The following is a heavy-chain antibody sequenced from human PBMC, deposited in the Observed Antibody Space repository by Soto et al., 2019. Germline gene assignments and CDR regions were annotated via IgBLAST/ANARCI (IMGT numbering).Heavy chain of an antibody. CDR1: WSYA. CDR2: ISGSGGST. D-gene: IGHD1-1*01. Sequence: WSYAMSWGRPASGKGLEWVSAISGSGGSTYYADSVKGRFTISRDNSKNTLYLQMNSLRAEDTAVYYCAKDLWGYNWNSPGPWAQGTLVPVSS. J-gene: IGHJ5*02. V-gene: IGHV3-23*01. CDR3: AKDLWGYNWNSPGP.